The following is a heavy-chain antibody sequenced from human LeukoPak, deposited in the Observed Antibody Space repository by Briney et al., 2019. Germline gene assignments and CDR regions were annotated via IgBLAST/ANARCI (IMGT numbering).Heavy chain of an antibody. Sequence: SGPTLLQPTRTLTLTCNFSGFSRRTREVGVGWIRQPPGKALEWLTLIYWDDDKRYNPSLKSRQTITKDTSKNQVVLTMTTMDPVDTATYYCAHSRPGSTIFHYWGQGTLVTVSS. CDR1: GFSRRTREVG. CDR2: IYWDDDK. J-gene: IGHJ4*02. D-gene: IGHD1-7*01. CDR3: AHSRPGSTIFHY. V-gene: IGHV2-5*02.